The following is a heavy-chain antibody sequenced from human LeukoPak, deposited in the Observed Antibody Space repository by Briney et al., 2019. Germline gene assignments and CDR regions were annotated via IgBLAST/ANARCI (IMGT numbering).Heavy chain of an antibody. CDR3: ARVRAAVLGSQYYYYMDV. J-gene: IGHJ6*03. CDR1: GGSISSYY. V-gene: IGHV4-4*07. D-gene: IGHD6-13*01. CDR2: IYTSGST. Sequence: PSETLSLTCTVPGGSISSYYWSWIRQPAGKGLEWIGRIYTSGSTNYNPSLKSRVTMSVDTSKNQFSLKLSSVTAADTAVYYCARVRAAVLGSQYYYYMDVWGKGTTVTVSS.